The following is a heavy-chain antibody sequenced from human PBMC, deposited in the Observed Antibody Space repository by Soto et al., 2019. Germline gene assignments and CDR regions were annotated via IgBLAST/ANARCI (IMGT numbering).Heavy chain of an antibody. V-gene: IGHV4-4*07. Sequence: QVQLQESGPGLVKPSETLSLTCSVSGDSISNNYWSWIRQPAGKGLEWIGRIYITGDANYNPSLKSRVTMSVDTSKSQFSLKLSSVTAADTAVYYCAREYTETVACPTPYYFDYWGQGTLVTVSA. D-gene: IGHD6-19*01. J-gene: IGHJ4*02. CDR2: IYITGDA. CDR1: GDSISNNY. CDR3: AREYTETVACPTPYYFDY.